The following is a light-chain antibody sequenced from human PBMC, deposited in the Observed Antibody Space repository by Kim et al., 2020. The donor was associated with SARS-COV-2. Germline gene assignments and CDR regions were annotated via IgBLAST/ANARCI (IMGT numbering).Light chain of an antibody. CDR3: QQRTNWPTVT. J-gene: IGKJ4*01. Sequence: EIVLTQSPATLSLSPGERATLSCRASQSVSSYLAWYQQKPGQPPRLLIYDASNRATGIPARFSGSGSGTDFTLPISSLEPEDFAVYYCQQRTNWPTVTFGGGTKVDIK. V-gene: IGKV3-11*01. CDR2: DAS. CDR1: QSVSSY.